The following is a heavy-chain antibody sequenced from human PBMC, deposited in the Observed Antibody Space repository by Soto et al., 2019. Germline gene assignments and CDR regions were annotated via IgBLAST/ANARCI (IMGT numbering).Heavy chain of an antibody. Sequence: SETLSLTCTVSGGSISSGDYYWSWIRQPPGKGLEWIGYIYYSGSTYYNPSLKSRVTISVDTSKNQFSLKLSSVTAADTAVYYCARGMVDHYGDDYYIDYWGQGTLVTAS. CDR3: ARGMVDHYGDDYYIDY. V-gene: IGHV4-30-4*01. J-gene: IGHJ4*02. CDR2: IYYSGST. D-gene: IGHD4-17*01. CDR1: GGSISSGDYY.